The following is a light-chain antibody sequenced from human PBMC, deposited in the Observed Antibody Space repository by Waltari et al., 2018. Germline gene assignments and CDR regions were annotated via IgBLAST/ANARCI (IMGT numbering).Light chain of an antibody. CDR2: KTF. J-gene: IGKJ2*03. CDR1: QSISTL. CDR3: QQYSSSSMFS. Sequence: DIQMTQSPSTLSASVGDRVTITCRACQSISTLLAWFQQKPGNPPKLLIYKTFNLERGVPSRFSGSGSGTEFTLTITSLQPDDFATYYCQQYSSSSMFSFGQGTKLEIK. V-gene: IGKV1-5*03.